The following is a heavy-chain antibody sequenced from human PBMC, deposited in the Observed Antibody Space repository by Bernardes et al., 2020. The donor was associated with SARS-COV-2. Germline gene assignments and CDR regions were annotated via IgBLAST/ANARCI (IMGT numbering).Heavy chain of an antibody. CDR3: ARVAVTTFGFDP. V-gene: IGHV4-30-4*01. J-gene: IGHJ5*02. Sequence: SETLSLTCTVSGGFINSGDHYWTWVRQPPEKGLEWIGYIYYSGTTFYNSSLESRVAISLDTSKNHFSLRLSSVTVADTAVYFCARVAVTTFGFDPWGQGTLVTVSS. CDR2: IYYSGTT. D-gene: IGHD4-17*01. CDR1: GGFINSGDHY.